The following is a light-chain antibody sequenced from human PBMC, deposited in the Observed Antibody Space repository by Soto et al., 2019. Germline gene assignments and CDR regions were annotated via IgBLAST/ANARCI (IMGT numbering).Light chain of an antibody. Sequence: AIQMTQSPSSLSASVGDRVIITCRASQASRNDLGWYQQKPGKAPKLLIYTASTLQSGVPSRFSGSGSGADFTLTYRSLQPEDSATSYCLHDYSYPRTFGQGTKVEIK. V-gene: IGKV1-6*01. J-gene: IGKJ1*01. CDR1: QASRND. CDR3: LHDYSYPRT. CDR2: TAS.